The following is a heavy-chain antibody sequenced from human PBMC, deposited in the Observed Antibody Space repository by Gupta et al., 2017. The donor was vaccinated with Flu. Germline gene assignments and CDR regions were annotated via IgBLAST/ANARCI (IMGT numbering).Heavy chain of an antibody. Sequence: EVQLVESGGGLVQPGGSLKLSCAASGFPSSGSTMHWVRQAPGKGRVWVSRIRSKANNYATVYAASVKGRFTISRDDSRNTAYLQMNSLQTDDTAVYYCARGMDGGWFDPRGQGTLVTVSS. CDR3: ARGMDGGWFDP. J-gene: IGHJ5*02. V-gene: IGHV3-73*01. CDR2: IRSKANNYAT. D-gene: IGHD3/OR15-3a*01. CDR1: GFPSSGST.